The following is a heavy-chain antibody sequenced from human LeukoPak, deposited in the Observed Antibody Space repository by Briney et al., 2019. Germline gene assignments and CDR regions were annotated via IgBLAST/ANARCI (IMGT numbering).Heavy chain of an antibody. Sequence: GGSLRLSCAASGFTFSSYAMSWVRQAPGRGLEWVSAISGSGGSTYYAGSVKGRFTISRDNSKNTLYLQMNSLRAEDTAVYYCAKGRWTRGLFDYWGQGTLVTVSS. CDR3: AKGRWTRGLFDY. D-gene: IGHD4-23*01. CDR1: GFTFSSYA. CDR2: ISGSGGST. J-gene: IGHJ4*02. V-gene: IGHV3-23*01.